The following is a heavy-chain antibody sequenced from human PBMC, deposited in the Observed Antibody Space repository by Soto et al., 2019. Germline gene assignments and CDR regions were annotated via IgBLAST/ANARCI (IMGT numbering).Heavy chain of an antibody. Sequence: GGSLRLSCAASGFTFSDYYMSWIRQAPGKGLEWVPHISSRSSYTNYADSVKGRFTISRDNAKNTLYLQMNRLRADDMAVYYCARDHSLGGYSYGNFDCWGQGTLVTVSS. V-gene: IGHV3-11*06. CDR2: ISSRSSYT. CDR3: ARDHSLGGYSYGNFDC. J-gene: IGHJ4*02. CDR1: GFTFSDYY. D-gene: IGHD5-18*01.